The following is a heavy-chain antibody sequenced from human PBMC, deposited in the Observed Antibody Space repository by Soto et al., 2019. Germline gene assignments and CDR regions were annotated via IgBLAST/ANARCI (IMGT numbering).Heavy chain of an antibody. Sequence: EAQLLESGGGLAHQGGSLTLSCAASGVTFSSDAMTWVRQAPGKGLEWLSTISNSGGTTHYADSVKGRFTVSRDNFKSTLYLLKYSLRAEDTAVYYCAKLRRGTTGTEGFDPWGQGTLVTVSS. J-gene: IGHJ5*02. CDR3: AKLRRGTTGTEGFDP. CDR2: ISNSGGTT. CDR1: GVTFSSDA. V-gene: IGHV3-23*01. D-gene: IGHD1-7*01.